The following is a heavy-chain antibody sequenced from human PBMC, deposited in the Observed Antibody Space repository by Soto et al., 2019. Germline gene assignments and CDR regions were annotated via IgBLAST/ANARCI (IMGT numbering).Heavy chain of an antibody. CDR3: ARERDSSGYPFDY. CDR1: GFTFSSYW. V-gene: IGHV3-74*01. J-gene: IGHJ4*02. D-gene: IGHD3-22*01. Sequence: GGSLRLSCAASGFTFSSYWRHWVRQAPGKGLVWVSRINSDGSSTSYADSVKGRFTISRDNAKNTLYLQMNSLRAEDTAVYYCARERDSSGYPFDYWGQGTLVTVSS. CDR2: INSDGSST.